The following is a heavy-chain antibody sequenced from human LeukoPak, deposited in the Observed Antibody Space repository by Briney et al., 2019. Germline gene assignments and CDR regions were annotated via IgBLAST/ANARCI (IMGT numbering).Heavy chain of an antibody. D-gene: IGHD2-2*01. CDR1: GYTFTGYY. Sequence: GASVKVSCKASGYTFTGYYMHWVRQAPGQGLEWMGWINPNSGGTNYAQKFQGRVTMTRDTSISTAYMELSRLRFDDTAVYYCARVGCSSTSCHEYFQHWGQGTLVTVSS. V-gene: IGHV1-2*02. J-gene: IGHJ1*01. CDR2: INPNSGGT. CDR3: ARVGCSSTSCHEYFQH.